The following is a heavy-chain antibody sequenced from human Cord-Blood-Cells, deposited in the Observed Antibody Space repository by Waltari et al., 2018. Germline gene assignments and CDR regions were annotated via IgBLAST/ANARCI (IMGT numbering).Heavy chain of an antibody. D-gene: IGHD3-22*01. CDR2: IYTSGST. CDR3: ARAINSSGYYAFDI. J-gene: IGHJ3*02. CDR1: GGSISSYY. Sequence: QVQLQESGPGLVKPSETLSLTCPVPGGSISSYYCRWIRQPAGKGLEWIGRIYTSGSTNYNPSLKSRVTMSVDTSKNQFSLKLSSVTAADTAVYYCARAINSSGYYAFDIWGQGTMVTVSS. V-gene: IGHV4-4*07.